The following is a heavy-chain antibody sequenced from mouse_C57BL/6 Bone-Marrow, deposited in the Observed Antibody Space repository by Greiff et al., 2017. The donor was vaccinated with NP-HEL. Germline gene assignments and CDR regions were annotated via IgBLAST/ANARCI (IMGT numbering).Heavy chain of an antibody. D-gene: IGHD1-1*01. CDR3: ARGAIDYGSEAMDY. J-gene: IGHJ4*01. V-gene: IGHV4-1*01. CDR1: GVDFSRYW. CDR2: INPDSSTI. Sequence: AASGVDFSRYWMSWVRRAPGKGLEWIGEINPDSSTINYAPSLKDKFIISRDNAKNTLYLQMSKVRSEDTALYYCARGAIDYGSEAMDYWGQGTSVTVSS.